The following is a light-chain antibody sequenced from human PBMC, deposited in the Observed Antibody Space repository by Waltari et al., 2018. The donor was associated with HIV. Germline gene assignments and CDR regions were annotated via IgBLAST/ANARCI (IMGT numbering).Light chain of an antibody. CDR2: GAF. Sequence: DIQMNQSTSTLSAFVGDSVTITCRASQDIVTYLNWYQQKAGKAPKLLIYGAFRLEKGVASRFSGSGSGTDFTLSINSLQPEDFATYYCQQSYNPPRWTFGQGTKVELK. V-gene: IGKV1-39*01. CDR3: QQSYNPPRWT. CDR1: QDIVTY. J-gene: IGKJ1*01.